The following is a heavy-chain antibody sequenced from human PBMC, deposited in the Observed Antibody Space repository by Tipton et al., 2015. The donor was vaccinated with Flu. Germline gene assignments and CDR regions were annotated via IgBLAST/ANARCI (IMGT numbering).Heavy chain of an antibody. CDR3: ARADCVVRGCHMWWCDP. CDR1: GYTFTDFF. D-gene: IGHD2-21*01. J-gene: IGHJ5*02. CDR2: INPDSGDT. Sequence: QSGAEVKTPGASVKVSCKASGYTFTDFFIHWVRQAPGQGLEWMGRINPDSGDTDYAQEFQARVTMTRDTSVSIAYMELSRLTSDDTAVYYCARADCVVRGCHMWWCDPWGQGALVTVSS. V-gene: IGHV1-2*06.